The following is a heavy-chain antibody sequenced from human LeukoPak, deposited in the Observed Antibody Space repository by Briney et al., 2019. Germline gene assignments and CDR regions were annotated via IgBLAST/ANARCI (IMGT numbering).Heavy chain of an antibody. Sequence: PSETLSLTCTVSGGSISSGDYYRSWIRQPPGKGLEWIGYIYYSGSTYYNPSLKSRVTISVDTSKNQFSLKLSSVTAADTAVYYCARDYYDSSGLDYWGQGTLVTVSS. D-gene: IGHD3-22*01. V-gene: IGHV4-30-4*08. CDR1: GGSISSGDYY. CDR2: IYYSGST. CDR3: ARDYYDSSGLDY. J-gene: IGHJ4*02.